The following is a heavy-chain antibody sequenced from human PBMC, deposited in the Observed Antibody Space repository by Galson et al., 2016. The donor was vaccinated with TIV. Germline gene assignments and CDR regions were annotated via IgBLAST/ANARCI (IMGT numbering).Heavy chain of an antibody. Sequence: SLRLSCAASGFTFDDYAMHWARQPPGKGLEWVSSINWHGNSVVYADSVKGRFTISRDNGKTSLYLQMNSLRPEDTALYYCAKDRAADASMDYYFYHAMGVWGHGTAVTVSS. CDR2: INWHGNSV. D-gene: IGHD5-18*01. CDR3: AKDRAADASMDYYFYHAMGV. J-gene: IGHJ6*02. V-gene: IGHV3-9*01. CDR1: GFTFDDYA.